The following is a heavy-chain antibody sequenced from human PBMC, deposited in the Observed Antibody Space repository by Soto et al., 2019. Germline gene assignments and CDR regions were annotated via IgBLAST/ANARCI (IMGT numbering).Heavy chain of an antibody. CDR3: ARVLRSGGVRQIYYYYGMDV. V-gene: IGHV3-53*01. J-gene: IGHJ6*02. CDR2: IYSGGST. Sequence: PGGSLRLSCAVSGFTVSSNYMSWVRQAPGKGLEWVSVIYSGGSTYYADSVKGRFTISRDNYKNTLYLQMNSLRAEDTAVYYCARVLRSGGVRQIYYYYGMDVWGQGTTVTVSS. CDR1: GFTVSSNY. D-gene: IGHD3-10*01.